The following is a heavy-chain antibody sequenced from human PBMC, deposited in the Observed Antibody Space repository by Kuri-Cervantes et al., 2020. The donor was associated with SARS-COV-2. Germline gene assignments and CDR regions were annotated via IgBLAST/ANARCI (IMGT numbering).Heavy chain of an antibody. V-gene: IGHV1-69*02. D-gene: IGHD6-19*01. Sequence: SVKVSCKASGGTFSSYTISWVRQAPGQGLEWMGRIIPILGIANYAQKFQSRVTITADKSTSTAYMELSSLRSEDTAVYYCASGAVADLFDYWGQGTLVTVSS. CDR1: GGTFSSYT. CDR2: IIPILGIA. J-gene: IGHJ4*02. CDR3: ASGAVADLFDY.